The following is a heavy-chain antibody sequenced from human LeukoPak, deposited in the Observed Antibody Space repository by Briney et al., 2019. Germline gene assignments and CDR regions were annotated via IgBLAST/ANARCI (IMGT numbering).Heavy chain of an antibody. CDR3: ARVLKAVAGENDY. V-gene: IGHV1-2*06. D-gene: IGHD6-19*01. CDR2: INPNSGGT. CDR1: GYTFTGYY. J-gene: IGHJ4*02. Sequence: ASVKVSCKASGYTFTGYYMHWVRQAPGQGLEWMGRINPNSGGTNYAQKFQGRVTMTRVTSISTAYMELSRLRSDDTAVYYCARVLKAVAGENDYWGQGTLVTVSS.